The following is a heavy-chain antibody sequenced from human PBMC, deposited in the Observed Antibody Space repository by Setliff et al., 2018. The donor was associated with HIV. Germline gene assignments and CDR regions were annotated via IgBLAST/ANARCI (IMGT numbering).Heavy chain of an antibody. CDR2: IYIYNSGST. D-gene: IGHD3-3*01. Sequence: SETLSLTCSVSGGSFSGYYWSWIRQPPGKGLEWIGYIYIYNSGSTNYNPSLTSRVTISVDTSRNQFSLKLTSVTAADTAIYYCARGVNFDYWGQGTQGTVSS. J-gene: IGHJ4*02. CDR1: GGSFSGYY. CDR3: ARGVNFDY. V-gene: IGHV4-59*13.